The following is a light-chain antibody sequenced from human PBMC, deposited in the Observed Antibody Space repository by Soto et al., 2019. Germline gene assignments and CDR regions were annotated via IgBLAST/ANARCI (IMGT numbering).Light chain of an antibody. CDR1: SSDVGGYNY. CDR3: CSYAGSYTDF. V-gene: IGLV2-11*01. J-gene: IGLJ1*01. CDR2: DVS. Sequence: QSALTQPRSVSGSPGQSVTISCTGTSSDVGGYNYVSWYQQHPGKAPKLMIYDVSRRPSGVPDRFSGSKSGHTASLTISWLQSEDEADYYCCSYAGSYTDFFGTGTKLTVL.